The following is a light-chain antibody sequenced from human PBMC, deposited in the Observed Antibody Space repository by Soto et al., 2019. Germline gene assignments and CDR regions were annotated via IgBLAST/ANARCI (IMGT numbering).Light chain of an antibody. CDR2: DVS. Sequence: QSALTQPASVSGSPGQSITISCTGTSGDVGAYNYVSWYQQHPGKVPRLMIYDVSNRPSGASNRFSGSKSGNTASLTISGLQAEDEADYYCSSFTNTYSYVFGTGTKLTVL. V-gene: IGLV2-14*01. CDR1: SGDVGAYNY. CDR3: SSFTNTYSYV. J-gene: IGLJ1*01.